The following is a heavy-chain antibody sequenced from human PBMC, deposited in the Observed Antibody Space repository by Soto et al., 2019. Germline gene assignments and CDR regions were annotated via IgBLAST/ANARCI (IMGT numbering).Heavy chain of an antibody. CDR3: ARSLTLGALPYRFHR. CDR1: SASVNHGNYY. CDR2: IHHTGIT. J-gene: IGHJ4*02. D-gene: IGHD3-16*02. Sequence: PSENLSLTYSVSSASVNHGNYYWNWIRQSPGKELEWIGLIHHTGITKYNPSLKRRVTISLDTPKNDFSLRLSSVTVADTAIYYCARSLTLGALPYRFHRWGQGAQVTVS. V-gene: IGHV4-61*03.